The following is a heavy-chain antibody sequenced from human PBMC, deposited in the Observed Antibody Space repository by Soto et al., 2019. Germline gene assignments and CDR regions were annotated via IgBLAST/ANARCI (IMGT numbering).Heavy chain of an antibody. D-gene: IGHD6-19*01. Sequence: ASVKVSCKASGYTFTSYAMHWVRQAPGQRPEWMGWINAGNGNTKYSQKFQGRVTITRDTSASTAYMELSSLRSEDTAVYYCAHSYSSGVNWFDPWGQGTLVTVSS. J-gene: IGHJ5*02. CDR3: AHSYSSGVNWFDP. CDR2: INAGNGNT. V-gene: IGHV1-3*01. CDR1: GYTFTSYA.